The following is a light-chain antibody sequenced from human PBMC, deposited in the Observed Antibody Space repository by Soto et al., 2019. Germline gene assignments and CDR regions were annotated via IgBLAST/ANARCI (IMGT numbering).Light chain of an antibody. J-gene: IGLJ1*01. V-gene: IGLV2-14*01. Sequence: QSALTQPASVSGSPGQSITISCTGSGRDIGAYNYVSWYQQHPGKAPKLIIYGVKNRPSGVSNRFSASKSAFTASLTISGLQAEDEADYYCSSYTTRYFYVFEPGTKLTVL. CDR3: SSYTTRYFYV. CDR2: GVK. CDR1: GRDIGAYNY.